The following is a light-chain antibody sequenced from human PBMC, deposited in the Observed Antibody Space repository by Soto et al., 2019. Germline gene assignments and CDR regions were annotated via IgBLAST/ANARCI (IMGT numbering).Light chain of an antibody. V-gene: IGKV1-39*01. CDR1: QSISSY. CDR2: AAS. CDR3: QQSYSTPV. Sequence: DIQMTQSPSSLSASVGDRVTITCRASQSISSYLNWYQQKPGKAPKLLIYAASSLQSGVPSRFSGSGSGTDFPLTISSLQPEECATYSCQQSYSTPVFGQGTKLEIK. J-gene: IGKJ2*01.